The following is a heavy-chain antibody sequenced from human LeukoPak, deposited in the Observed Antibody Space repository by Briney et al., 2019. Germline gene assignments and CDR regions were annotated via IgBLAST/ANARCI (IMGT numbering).Heavy chain of an antibody. D-gene: IGHD6-19*01. CDR2: IYHNENTRST. Sequence: SETLSLTCTVSGGSISSYYWSWIRQPPGKGLEWIGYIYHNENTRSTNFNPSLKSRVTISIDSSKNQFSLKLSSVTAADSAVYSCASSPLIRSGWLGFAYWGQGTLVTVSS. CDR1: GGSISSYY. V-gene: IGHV4-59*01. J-gene: IGHJ4*02. CDR3: ASSPLIRSGWLGFAY.